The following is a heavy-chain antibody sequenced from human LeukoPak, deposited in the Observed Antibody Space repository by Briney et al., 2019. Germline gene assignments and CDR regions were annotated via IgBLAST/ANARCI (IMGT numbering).Heavy chain of an antibody. D-gene: IGHD3-9*01. CDR3: AAVGYFDLSGAFDI. CDR1: GLTFTSSA. J-gene: IGHJ3*02. V-gene: IGHV1-58*02. Sequence: SVRVSCKASGLTFTSSAMQWVRQARGQRLEWIGWIVVGSGNTNYAQKFQERVTITRDMSTSTAYMELSSLRSEDTAVYYCAAVGYFDLSGAFDIWGQGTMVTVSS. CDR2: IVVGSGNT.